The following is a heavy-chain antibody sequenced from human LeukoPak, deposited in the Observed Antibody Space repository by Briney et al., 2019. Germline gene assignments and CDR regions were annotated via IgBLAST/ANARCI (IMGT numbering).Heavy chain of an antibody. Sequence: PGGSLRLSCAASGFTFSSYAMHWVRQAPGKGLEWVAVISYDGSNKYYADSVKGRFTTSRDNSKNTLYLQMNSLRAEDTAVYYCATYRAWVTMIRGPEHWGQGTLVTVSS. D-gene: IGHD3-10*01. CDR1: GFTFSSYA. CDR2: ISYDGSNK. J-gene: IGHJ4*02. CDR3: ATYRAWVTMIRGPEH. V-gene: IGHV3-30*04.